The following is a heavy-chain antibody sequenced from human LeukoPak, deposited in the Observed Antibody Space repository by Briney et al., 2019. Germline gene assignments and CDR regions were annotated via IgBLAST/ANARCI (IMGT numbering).Heavy chain of an antibody. CDR3: TTAAMLSDSSGYYYNHFDY. CDR1: GFTFSDAW. J-gene: IGHJ4*02. CDR2: IKSKRDGGTI. Sequence: PGGSLRLSCAASGFTFSDAWMSWVRQAPGKGLEWVGRIKSKRDGGTIDYAAPVKGRFTISRDDSKNTLYLQMNSLKTEDTAVYYCTTAAMLSDSSGYYYNHFDYWGQGTLVTVSS. V-gene: IGHV3-15*01. D-gene: IGHD3-22*01.